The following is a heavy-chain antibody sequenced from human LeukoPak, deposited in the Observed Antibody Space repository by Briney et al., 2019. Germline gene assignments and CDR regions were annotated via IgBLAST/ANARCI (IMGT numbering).Heavy chain of an antibody. Sequence: GGSLRLSCEVSGFTFSSYWMSWVRQAPGKGLECVANIKEDGSEKSYVDSVKGRFFISRDNAKNSLFMQMNSLRAEDTAVYYCARDYQPPDNYYSYMDVWGKGTPVTVSS. J-gene: IGHJ6*03. V-gene: IGHV3-7*01. D-gene: IGHD2-2*01. CDR2: IKEDGSEK. CDR1: GFTFSSYW. CDR3: ARDYQPPDNYYSYMDV.